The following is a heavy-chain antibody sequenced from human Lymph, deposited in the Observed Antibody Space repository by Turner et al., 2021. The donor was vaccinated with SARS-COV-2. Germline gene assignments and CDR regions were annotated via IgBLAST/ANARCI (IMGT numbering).Heavy chain of an antibody. D-gene: IGHD6-19*01. V-gene: IGHV1-18*01. Sequence: QVQLVQSGAGVKKPGASVKVSCKAYGYTFTSYGISWVRQAPGHGLEWMGWISVYNVNTNYAQKLQGRVTMTTDTSTSSAYMELRSLISDDSSVYYCARFTASIEVTGRYFFYWGQGTLVTVSS. CDR2: ISVYNVNT. CDR3: ARFTASIEVTGRYFFY. J-gene: IGHJ4*02. CDR1: GYTFTSYG.